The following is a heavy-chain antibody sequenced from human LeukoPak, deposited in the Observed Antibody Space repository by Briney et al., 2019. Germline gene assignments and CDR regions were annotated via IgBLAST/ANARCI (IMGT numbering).Heavy chain of an antibody. CDR1: GFTFSDYE. CDR3: ARVTLTGYYAFDY. Sequence: GGSLRLSCAASGFTFSDYEMNWVRQAPGKGLEWVSSISSTSSYINYADSVKGRFTISRDKAKNSLYLQMNSLRAEDTAVYYCARVTLTGYYAFDYWGQGALVTVSS. J-gene: IGHJ4*02. CDR2: ISSTSSYI. V-gene: IGHV3-21*01. D-gene: IGHD3-9*01.